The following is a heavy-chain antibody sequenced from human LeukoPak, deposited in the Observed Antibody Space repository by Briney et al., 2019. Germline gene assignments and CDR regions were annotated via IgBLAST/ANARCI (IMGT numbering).Heavy chain of an antibody. J-gene: IGHJ4*02. CDR3: ARESRYSYGPGYFDY. D-gene: IGHD5-18*01. CDR1: GGTFSSYA. CDR2: IIPIFGTA. V-gene: IGHV1-69*13. Sequence: SVKVSCKASGGTFSSYAISWVRQAPGQGLEWMGGIIPIFGTANYARKFQGRVTITADESTSTAYMELSSLRSEDTAVYYCARESRYSYGPGYFDYWGQGTLVTASS.